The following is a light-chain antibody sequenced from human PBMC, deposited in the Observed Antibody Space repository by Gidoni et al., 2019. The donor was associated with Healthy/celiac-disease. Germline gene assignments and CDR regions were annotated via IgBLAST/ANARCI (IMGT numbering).Light chain of an antibody. V-gene: IGKV1-39*01. CDR3: QPSYSTPLT. Sequence: DSQMTQSPSSLSASVGDRVTITCRASQSISSYLNWYQQKPGKAPKLLIYAASSLQSGVPSRFSGSGSGTDFTLTISSLPPEDFATYYCQPSYSTPLTFGGGTKVEI. CDR2: AAS. CDR1: QSISSY. J-gene: IGKJ4*01.